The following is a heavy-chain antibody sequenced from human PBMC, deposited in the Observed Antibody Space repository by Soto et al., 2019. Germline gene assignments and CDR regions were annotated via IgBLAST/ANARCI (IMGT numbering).Heavy chain of an antibody. J-gene: IGHJ3*02. D-gene: IGHD2-15*01. Sequence: QVQLVESGGGVVQPGRSLRLSCAASGFTFSSYGMHWVRQAPGKGREWVAVIWYDGSKKYYADSVQGRFTISRDNSQHTLYLQKNSLRAEDTAVYYCAREIVVVGAAKGGVSAFDIWGQGTMVTVSS. V-gene: IGHV3-33*01. CDR3: AREIVVVGAAKGGVSAFDI. CDR2: IWYDGSKK. CDR1: GFTFSSYG.